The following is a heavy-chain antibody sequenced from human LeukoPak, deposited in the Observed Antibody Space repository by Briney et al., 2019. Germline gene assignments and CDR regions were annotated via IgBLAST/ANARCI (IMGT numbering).Heavy chain of an antibody. D-gene: IGHD3-16*01. CDR1: GYTFTDYY. V-gene: IGHV1-2*07. CDR2: INPHSGGT. J-gene: IGHJ4*02. Sequence: ASVKVSCKASGYTFTDYYVNWVRQAPGQGLEWMGGINPHSGGTSYAHKFQGRVPMTRDTSISTAYMELSRLRPDDSAVYYCARYSALGGGFDYWGQGTLVSVSS. CDR3: ARYSALGGGFDY.